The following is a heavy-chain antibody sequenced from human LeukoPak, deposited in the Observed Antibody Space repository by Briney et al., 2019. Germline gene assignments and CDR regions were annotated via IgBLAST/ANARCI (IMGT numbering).Heavy chain of an antibody. D-gene: IGHD2-15*01. CDR1: GFTFSSSA. CDR2: ISGSGGST. J-gene: IGHJ6*02. CDR3: AKECSGGSCYSNSQYYYYGMDV. Sequence: PGGSLRLYCAASGFTFSSSAMSWVRQAPGKGLEWVSAISGSGGSTYYADSVKGRFTVSRDNSKNTLYLQMNSLRAEDTAVFYCAKECSGGSCYSNSQYYYYGMDVWGQGTTVTVSS. V-gene: IGHV3-23*01.